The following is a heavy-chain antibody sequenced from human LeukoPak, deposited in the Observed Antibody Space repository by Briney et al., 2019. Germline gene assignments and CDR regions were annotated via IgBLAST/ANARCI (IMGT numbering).Heavy chain of an antibody. V-gene: IGHV1-8*01. CDR2: MNPNSGNT. CDR1: GYTFTSYD. J-gene: IGHJ4*02. D-gene: IGHD3-3*01. CDR3: ARVSEGITIFGVVNYFDY. Sequence: SVKVSCKASGYTFTSYDINWVRQATGQGLEWMGWMNPNSGNTGYAQKFQGRVTITRNTSISTAYMELSSLRSEDTAVYYCARVSEGITIFGVVNYFDYWGQGTLVTVSS.